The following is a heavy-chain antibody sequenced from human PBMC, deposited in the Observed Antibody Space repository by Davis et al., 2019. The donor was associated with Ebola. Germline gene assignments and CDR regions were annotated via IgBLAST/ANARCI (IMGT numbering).Heavy chain of an antibody. CDR1: GFTVSTYY. CDR2: MYADGST. J-gene: IGHJ4*02. Sequence: PGGSLRLSCAASGFTVSTYYFNWVRQAPGKGLEWVSVMYADGSTYNADYMKGRFTVSRDNSTNTVYLQMNILRAEDTAVYYCARGSLWGRGTLVIVSS. V-gene: IGHV3-66*01. CDR3: ARGSL.